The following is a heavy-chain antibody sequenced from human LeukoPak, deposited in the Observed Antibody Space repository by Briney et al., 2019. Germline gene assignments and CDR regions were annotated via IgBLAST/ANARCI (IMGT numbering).Heavy chain of an antibody. D-gene: IGHD6-19*01. CDR3: AHSLTGDSSGWYVEYWFDP. J-gene: IGHJ5*02. V-gene: IGHV2-5*01. CDR2: IYWNDDK. CDR1: GFSLSTSGVG. Sequence: SGPTLVNPTQTLTLTCTFSGFSLSTSGVGVGWIRQPPGKALEWLALIYWNDDKRYSPSLKSRLTITKDTSKNQVVLTMTNMDPVDTATYYCAHSLTGDSSGWYVEYWFDPWGQGTLVTVSS.